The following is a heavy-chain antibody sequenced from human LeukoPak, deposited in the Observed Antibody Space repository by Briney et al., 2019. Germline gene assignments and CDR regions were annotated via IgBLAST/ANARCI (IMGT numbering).Heavy chain of an antibody. CDR3: AKLPSSGYYYDSSGYYRDY. V-gene: IGHV3-23*01. CDR2: ISGSGGST. CDR1: GFTFSSYA. Sequence: GGSLRLSCAASGFTFSSYAMSWVRQAPGKGLEWVSAISGSGGSTYYAGSVKGRFTISRDNSKNTLYLQMTSLRAEDTAVYYCAKLPSSGYYYDSSGYYRDYWGQGTLVTVSS. J-gene: IGHJ4*02. D-gene: IGHD3-22*01.